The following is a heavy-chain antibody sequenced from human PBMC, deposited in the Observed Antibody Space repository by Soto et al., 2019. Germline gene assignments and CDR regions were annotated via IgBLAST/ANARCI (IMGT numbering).Heavy chain of an antibody. CDR2: IYYSGST. D-gene: IGHD5-12*01. CDR1: GGSISSGDYY. V-gene: IGHV4-30-4*01. J-gene: IGHJ4*02. CDR3: ARGPVEMATIIRYYFDY. Sequence: PSETLSLTCTVSGGSISSGDYYWSRIRQPPGKGLEWIGYIYYSGSTYYNPSLKSRVTISVDTSKNQFSLKLSSVTAADTAVYYCARGPVEMATIIRYYFDYWGQGTLVTVSS.